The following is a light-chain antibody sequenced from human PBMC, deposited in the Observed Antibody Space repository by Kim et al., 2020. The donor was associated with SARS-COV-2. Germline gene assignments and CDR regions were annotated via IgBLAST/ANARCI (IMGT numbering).Light chain of an antibody. CDR3: QAWDSSTVV. V-gene: IGLV3-1*01. Sequence: GSQGQTASITCSGDKLGDKYACWYQQKPGQSPVLVIYQDTKRPSGIPERFSGSNSGNTATLTISGTQAMDEADYYCQAWDSSTVVFGGGTQLTVL. CDR2: QDT. J-gene: IGLJ2*01. CDR1: KLGDKY.